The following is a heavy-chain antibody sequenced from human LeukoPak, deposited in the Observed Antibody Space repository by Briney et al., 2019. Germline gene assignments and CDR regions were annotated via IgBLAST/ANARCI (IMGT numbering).Heavy chain of an antibody. CDR3: AKEGVLAVVVSAISLYYFDY. D-gene: IGHD2-21*01. J-gene: IGHJ4*02. CDR1: GFTFSSYA. CDR2: ISGGGSST. V-gene: IGHV3-23*01. Sequence: QPGGSLRLSCAASGFTFSSYAMSWVRQAPGKGLEWVSAISGGGSSTYYPDSVKGRFTISRDSSKNTLYLQMNSLRAEDTDVYYCAKEGVLAVVVSAISLYYFDYWGQGTLVTVSS.